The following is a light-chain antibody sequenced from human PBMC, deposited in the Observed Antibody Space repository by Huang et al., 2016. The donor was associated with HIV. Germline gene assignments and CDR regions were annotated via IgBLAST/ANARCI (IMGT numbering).Light chain of an antibody. Sequence: IQLTQSPSSLSASVGDRVTITCRASQGISSYLAWYQQKPGKAPKLLLYAASTLQSGVPSRFSGSGSGTDFTLTISSLQPEDFATYYCQQLNSYPWTFGQGTKVEIK. CDR3: QQLNSYPWT. CDR2: AAS. V-gene: IGKV1-9*01. CDR1: QGISSY. J-gene: IGKJ1*01.